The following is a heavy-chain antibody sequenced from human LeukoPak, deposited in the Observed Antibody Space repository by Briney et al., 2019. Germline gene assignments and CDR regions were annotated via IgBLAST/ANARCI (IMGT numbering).Heavy chain of an antibody. V-gene: IGHV4-34*01. J-gene: IGHJ3*02. D-gene: IGHD1/OR15-1a*01. CDR1: GGSFSGYY. CDR2: INHSGST. Sequence: SETLSLTCAVYGGSFSGYYWSWIRQPPGKGLEWIGEINHSGSTNYNPSLKSRVTISVDTSKNQFSLKLSSVTAADTAVYYCARDRKQKIRAFDIWGQGTMVTVSS. CDR3: ARDRKQKIRAFDI.